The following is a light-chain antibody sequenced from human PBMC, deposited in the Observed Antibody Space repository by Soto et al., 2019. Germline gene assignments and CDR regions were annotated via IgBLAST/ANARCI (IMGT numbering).Light chain of an antibody. V-gene: IGKV1-27*01. CDR2: AAS. CDR1: QGISNY. J-gene: IGKJ1*01. Sequence: DIQMTQSPSSLSASVGARVSITCRASQGISNYLARYQQKPGQLPTVLIYAASTLQSGVPSRFSGSGSGTDFTLTISSLQPEDFATYYCQKYDNVAWTFGQGTKVEIK. CDR3: QKYDNVAWT.